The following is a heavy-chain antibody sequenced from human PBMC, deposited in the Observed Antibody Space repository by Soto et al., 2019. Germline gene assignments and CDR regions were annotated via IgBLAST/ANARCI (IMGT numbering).Heavy chain of an antibody. V-gene: IGHV3-15*07. J-gene: IGHJ4*02. Sequence: GGSLRLSCAASGFTFSNAWMNWVRQAPGKGLEWVGRIKSKTDGGTTDYAAPVKGRFTISRDDSKNTLYLQMNSLKTEDTAVYYCTTDPGYYYDGTDYWGQGTLVTVSS. CDR1: GFTFSNAW. CDR3: TTDPGYYYDGTDY. CDR2: IKSKTDGGTT. D-gene: IGHD3-22*01.